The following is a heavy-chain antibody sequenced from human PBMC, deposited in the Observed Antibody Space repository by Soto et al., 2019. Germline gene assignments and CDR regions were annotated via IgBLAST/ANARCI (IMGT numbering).Heavy chain of an antibody. V-gene: IGHV4-31*03. CDR3: AGRDYYYYGMDV. Sequence: QVQLQESGPGLVKPSQTLSLTCTVSGGSISSGGYYWSWIRQHPGTGLEWIGYIYYSGSTYYNPSRKSRVTISVDTSKNQVSLKRSSVTAADTAVYYCAGRDYYYYGMDVWGQGTTVTVSS. CDR2: IYYSGST. CDR1: GGSISSGGYY. J-gene: IGHJ6*02. D-gene: IGHD1-1*01.